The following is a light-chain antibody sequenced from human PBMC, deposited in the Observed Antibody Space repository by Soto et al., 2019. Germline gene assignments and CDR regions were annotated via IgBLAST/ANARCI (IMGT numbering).Light chain of an antibody. J-gene: IGKJ2*01. CDR3: LQHNPYPYA. CDR1: QDISRF. V-gene: IGKV1-17*03. Sequence: DVQMAQSPSAMSASVGDRVTIACRASQDISRFVAWFQHKPGRAPERLIYETSNLQPGVPSRFSGSGSGTECTLAISGMQPEDFATYYCLQHNPYPYAFGQGTKLEIK. CDR2: ETS.